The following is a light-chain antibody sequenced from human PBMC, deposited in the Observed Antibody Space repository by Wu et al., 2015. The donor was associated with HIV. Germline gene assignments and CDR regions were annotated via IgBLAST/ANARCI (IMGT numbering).Light chain of an antibody. CDR1: QSVSSSY. J-gene: IGKJ3*01. CDR3: HQYGSSPFT. CDR2: GTS. V-gene: IGKV3-20*01. Sequence: EIVLTQSPGTLSLSPGERATLSCRASQSVSSSYLAWYQQKPGQAPRLLIYGTSSRATGIPDRFSGSGSGTDFTLTISRLEPEDFAVYYCHQYGSSPFTFGPGTKVGYQT.